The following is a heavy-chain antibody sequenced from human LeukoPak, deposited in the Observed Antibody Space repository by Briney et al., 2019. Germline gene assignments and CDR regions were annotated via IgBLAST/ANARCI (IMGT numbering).Heavy chain of an antibody. CDR2: INHSGST. J-gene: IGHJ4*02. D-gene: IGHD3-16*01. Sequence: SETLSLTCAVYGGSFSGYYWSWIRQPPGKGLEWIGEINHSGSTNYNPSLKSRVTVSVDTSKNQFSLKLSSVTAADTAVYYCARHNDYVWGSSTFDYWGQGTLVTVSS. V-gene: IGHV4-34*01. CDR3: ARHNDYVWGSSTFDY. CDR1: GGSFSGYY.